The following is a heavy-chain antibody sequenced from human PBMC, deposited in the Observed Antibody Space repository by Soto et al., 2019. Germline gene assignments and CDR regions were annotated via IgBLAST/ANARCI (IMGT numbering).Heavy chain of an antibody. Sequence: GGSLRLSCAASGFTFSSYAMSWVRQAPGKGLEWVSAISGSGGSTYYADSVKGRFTISRDNSKNTLYLQMNSLRAEDTAVYYCAKVPPRLHLEGSSGWYYFDYWGKGTLVTVSS. CDR2: ISGSGGST. J-gene: IGHJ4*02. V-gene: IGHV3-23*01. CDR1: GFTFSSYA. D-gene: IGHD6-19*01. CDR3: AKVPPRLHLEGSSGWYYFDY.